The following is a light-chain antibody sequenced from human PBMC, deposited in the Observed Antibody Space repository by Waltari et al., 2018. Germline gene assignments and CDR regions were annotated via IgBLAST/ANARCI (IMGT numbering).Light chain of an antibody. Sequence: QSVLTQPPSASGTPGQRVTISCSGSSSNIGGNSVNWYQHLPGTAPKLLIYSNDRRPSGFPDRFSGSKSGTSASLAISGLQSEDEADYYGAAWDDSLGGPYVVFGGGTKLTVL. CDR1: SSNIGGNS. V-gene: IGLV1-44*01. CDR3: AAWDDSLGGPYVV. J-gene: IGLJ2*01. CDR2: SND.